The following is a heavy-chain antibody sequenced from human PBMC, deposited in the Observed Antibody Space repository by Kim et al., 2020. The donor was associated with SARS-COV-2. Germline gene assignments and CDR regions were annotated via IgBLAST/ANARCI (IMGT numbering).Heavy chain of an antibody. J-gene: IGHJ6*02. CDR2: INQDGSTR. CDR3: GRDMDV. Sequence: GGSLRLSCAASGFMFDTYWMSWVRQAPGKGLEWVANINQDGSTRHYVDSVKGRFTISRDNVERSLYLQMYNLRADDTAVYYCGRDMDVWGQGTTVTVSS. CDR1: GFMFDTYW. V-gene: IGHV3-7*03.